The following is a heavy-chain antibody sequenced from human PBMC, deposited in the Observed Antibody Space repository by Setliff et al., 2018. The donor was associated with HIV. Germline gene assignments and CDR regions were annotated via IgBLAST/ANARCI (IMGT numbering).Heavy chain of an antibody. CDR3: ARQVGGGSWYLDL. D-gene: IGHD3-16*01. CDR2: IHHTGYI. Sequence: GSLRLSCAASGFNFSSHTMNWIRQPPGKGLEWIGEIHHTGYINYHPSFKSRVTISVDTSKNEFSLNLSSVTAADTAVYYCARQVGGGSWYLDLWGRGTLVTVSS. V-gene: IGHV4-34*01. J-gene: IGHJ2*01. CDR1: GFNFSSHT.